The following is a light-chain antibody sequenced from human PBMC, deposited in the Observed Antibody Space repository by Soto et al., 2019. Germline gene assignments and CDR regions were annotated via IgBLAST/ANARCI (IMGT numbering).Light chain of an antibody. CDR1: QSVTNNY. J-gene: IGKJ1*01. Sequence: EIVLTQSPGTLSLSPGERATLSCRASQSVTNNYLAWYQQKPGLAPRLLIYGASSRATGIPDRFSGSGSGTEFTLTISRLEPEDFAVVYCQQYGGSPRTFDQGTRVEIK. CDR2: GAS. V-gene: IGKV3-20*01. CDR3: QQYGGSPRT.